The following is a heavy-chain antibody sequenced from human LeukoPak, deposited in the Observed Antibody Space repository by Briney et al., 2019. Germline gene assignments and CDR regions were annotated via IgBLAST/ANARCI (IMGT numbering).Heavy chain of an antibody. CDR2: IYYSGST. Sequence: PSETLSLTCTVSGGSISSYYWSWIRQPPGKGLEWIGDIYYSGSTNYNPSLKSRVPISVDTSKNQFSLRLSSVTAADTAVYYSARLASGSYGPLTPFDYWGQGTLVTVSS. V-gene: IGHV4-59*08. D-gene: IGHD1-26*01. CDR3: ARLASGSYGPLTPFDY. J-gene: IGHJ4*02. CDR1: GGSISSYY.